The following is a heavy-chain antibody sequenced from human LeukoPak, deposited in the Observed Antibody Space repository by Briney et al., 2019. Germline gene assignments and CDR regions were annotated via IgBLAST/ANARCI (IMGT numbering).Heavy chain of an antibody. Sequence: PGRSLSLSCAASGFTFSSYGMHWVRQAPDKGLEWVAVISYDGSNKYYADSVKGRLTISGDNSKNTLYLQMNSLMAEDTAVYYCAKSTGTTSGWFDPWGQGTLVTVSS. V-gene: IGHV3-30*18. CDR1: GFTFSSYG. CDR2: ISYDGSNK. J-gene: IGHJ5*02. CDR3: AKSTGTTSGWFDP. D-gene: IGHD1-1*01.